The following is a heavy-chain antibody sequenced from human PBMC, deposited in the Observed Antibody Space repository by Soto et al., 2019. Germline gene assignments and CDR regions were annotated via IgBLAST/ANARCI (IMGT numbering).Heavy chain of an antibody. CDR2: ISSNGVGT. Sequence: EVQLAESGGGLAQPGVSLRLSCAASGFTLSGYAMDWVRQAPGKGLEYVSGISSNGVGTYYANSVQGRFTISRDNSKNKVYLQMGSLRPEDMAVYYCARRARPDFYYMDVWGKGTTVTVSS. D-gene: IGHD6-6*01. V-gene: IGHV3-64*01. CDR1: GFTLSGYA. J-gene: IGHJ6*03. CDR3: ARRARPDFYYMDV.